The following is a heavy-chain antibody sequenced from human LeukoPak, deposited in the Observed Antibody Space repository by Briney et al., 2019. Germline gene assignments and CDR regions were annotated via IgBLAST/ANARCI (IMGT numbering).Heavy chain of an antibody. CDR1: GFTYSSYS. D-gene: IGHD4-17*01. V-gene: IGHV3-48*04. Sequence: QPGGSLRLSCAASGFTYSSYSMSWVRQAPGKGLEWVSFISRDGGTIDYADSVKGRFTISRDNAKNSLCLQMSRLRGEDTAVYYCARKAITVTTFDYWGQGTLVTVSS. J-gene: IGHJ4*02. CDR2: ISRDGGTI. CDR3: ARKAITVTTFDY.